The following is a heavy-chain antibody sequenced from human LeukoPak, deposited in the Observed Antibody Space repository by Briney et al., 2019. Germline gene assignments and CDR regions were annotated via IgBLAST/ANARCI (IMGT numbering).Heavy chain of an antibody. CDR3: ARTNVDTAMADDY. CDR1: GFTFSSYA. Sequence: PGRSLRLSCAASGFTFSSYAMYWVRQAPGKGLEWVAVISYDGSDKYYADSVKGRFTISRDNSKNTLYLQMNSLRAEDTAVYYCARTNVDTAMADDYWGQGTLVTVSS. CDR2: ISYDGSDK. D-gene: IGHD5-18*01. V-gene: IGHV3-30*04. J-gene: IGHJ4*02.